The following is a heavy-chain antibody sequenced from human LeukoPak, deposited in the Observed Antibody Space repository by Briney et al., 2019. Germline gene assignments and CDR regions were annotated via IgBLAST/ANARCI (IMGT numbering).Heavy chain of an antibody. J-gene: IGHJ4*02. V-gene: IGHV4-38-2*01. D-gene: IGHD3-22*01. CDR1: GHSISSGYY. CDR3: ARSNTYYDSRPEAY. CDR2: IFYSGST. Sequence: SETLTLTCAVSGHSISSGYYWGWIRQPPGKGLEWIGSIFYSGSTYYNPSLKSRVTISVDTSKNQFSLKLSSVTAADTAVYYCARSNTYYDSRPEAYWGQGTLVTVSS.